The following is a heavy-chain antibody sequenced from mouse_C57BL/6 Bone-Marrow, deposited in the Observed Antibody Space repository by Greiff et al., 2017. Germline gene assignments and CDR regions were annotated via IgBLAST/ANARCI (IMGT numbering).Heavy chain of an antibody. V-gene: IGHV5-4*01. CDR3: ARDRDYGSLYYYAMDY. J-gene: IGHJ4*01. CDR2: ISDGGSYT. Sequence: EVQRVESGGGLVKPGGSLKLSCAASGFTFSSYAMSWVRQTPEKRLEWVATISDGGSYTYYPDNVKGRFTISRDNAKNNLYLQMSHLKSEDTAMYYCARDRDYGSLYYYAMDYWGQGTSVTVSS. CDR1: GFTFSSYA. D-gene: IGHD1-1*01.